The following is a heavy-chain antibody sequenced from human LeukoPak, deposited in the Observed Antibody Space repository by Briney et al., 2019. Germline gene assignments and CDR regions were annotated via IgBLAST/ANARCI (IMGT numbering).Heavy chain of an antibody. D-gene: IGHD3-3*01. J-gene: IGHJ3*02. V-gene: IGHV4-59*01. CDR2: IYYSGST. Sequence: SETLSLTCTVSGGSISSYYWSWIRQPPGKGLEWIGYIYYSGSTNYNPSLKSRFTISVDTSKNQFSMKLSSVTAADTAVYYCARGGMKLRFLEWLPDDAFDIWGQGTMVTVSS. CDR3: ARGGMKLRFLEWLPDDAFDI. CDR1: GGSISSYY.